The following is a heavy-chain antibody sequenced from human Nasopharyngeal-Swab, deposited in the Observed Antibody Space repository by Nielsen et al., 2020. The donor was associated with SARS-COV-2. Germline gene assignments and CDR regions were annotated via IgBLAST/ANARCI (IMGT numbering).Heavy chain of an antibody. CDR2: ISYDGSNK. CDR1: GFTISSYA. Sequence: GGSLRLSCAASGFTISSYAMHWVRQAPGKGLEWVAVISYDGSNKYYADSVKGRFTISRDNSKNTLYLQMNSLRAEDTAVYYCARDAALLWFGELGGWFDPWGQGTLVTVSS. CDR3: ARDAALLWFGELGGWFDP. J-gene: IGHJ5*02. V-gene: IGHV3-30-3*01. D-gene: IGHD3-10*01.